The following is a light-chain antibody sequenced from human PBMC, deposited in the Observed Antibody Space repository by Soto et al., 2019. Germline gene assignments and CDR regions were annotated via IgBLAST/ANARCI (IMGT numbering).Light chain of an antibody. CDR3: AAWDDSLNGWV. CDR1: SSNIGSNT. J-gene: IGLJ3*02. Sequence: QAVVTQPPSASGTPGQRVTISCSGSSSNIGSNTVKWYQQLPGTAPKLLIYNNNQRPSGVPDRLSGSKSGTSASLAISGLQSEDEADYYCAAWDDSLNGWVFGGGTKVTVL. V-gene: IGLV1-44*01. CDR2: NNN.